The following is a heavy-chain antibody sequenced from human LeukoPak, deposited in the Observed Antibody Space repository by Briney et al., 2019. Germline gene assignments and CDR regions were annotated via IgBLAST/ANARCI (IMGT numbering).Heavy chain of an antibody. Sequence: SETLSLTCTVSRWSISSYYLGWIRQPPGKGLEWIGYIYYSGSTNYNPSLKSRITISVDTSKNHFSLKLSSVTAADTAVYYCAIVFHDFWSGYYFYYWGQGTLVTVSS. V-gene: IGHV4-59*01. D-gene: IGHD3-3*01. CDR1: RWSISSYY. CDR2: IYYSGST. J-gene: IGHJ4*02. CDR3: AIVFHDFWSGYYFYY.